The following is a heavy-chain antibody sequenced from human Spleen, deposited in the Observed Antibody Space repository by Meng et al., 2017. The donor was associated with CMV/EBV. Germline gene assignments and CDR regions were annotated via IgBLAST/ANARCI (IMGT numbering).Heavy chain of an antibody. CDR1: GFTVSSNY. Sequence: GESLKISCAASGFTVSSNYMSWVRQAPGKGLEWVSSISSSSSYIYYADSVKGRFTISRDNAKNSLYLQMNSLRAEDTAVYYCARVGSTRGIAAARNWFDPWGQGTLVTVSS. D-gene: IGHD6-13*01. V-gene: IGHV3-21*01. J-gene: IGHJ5*02. CDR3: ARVGSTRGIAAARNWFDP. CDR2: ISSSSSYI.